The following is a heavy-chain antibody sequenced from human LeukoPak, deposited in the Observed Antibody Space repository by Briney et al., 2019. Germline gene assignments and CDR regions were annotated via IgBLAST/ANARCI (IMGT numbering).Heavy chain of an antibody. Sequence: SETLSLTCAVYGGSFSGYYWSWIRQPPGKGLEWIGYIYYTGSTNYNPSLKSRVTLSVDTSKNQFSLKLTSVTAADTAVYYCARVKGGFDPWGQGTLVTVSS. V-gene: IGHV4-59*01. J-gene: IGHJ5*02. CDR2: IYYTGST. CDR1: GGSFSGYY. CDR3: ARVKGGFDP. D-gene: IGHD3-16*01.